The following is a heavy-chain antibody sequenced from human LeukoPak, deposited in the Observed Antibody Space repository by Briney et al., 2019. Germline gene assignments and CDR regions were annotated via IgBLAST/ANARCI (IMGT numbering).Heavy chain of an antibody. CDR1: GYTFTGYY. CDR3: ARVLLDIVVVPAAPYYYMDV. CDR2: INPNSGGT. J-gene: IGHJ6*03. V-gene: IGHV1-2*06. Sequence: ASVKVSCKASGYTFTGYYMHWVRQAPGQGLEWMGRINPNSGGTNYAQKFQGRVTMTRDTSISTAYMELRSLRSDDTAVYYCARVLLDIVVVPAAPYYYMDVWGKGTTVTVSS. D-gene: IGHD2-2*03.